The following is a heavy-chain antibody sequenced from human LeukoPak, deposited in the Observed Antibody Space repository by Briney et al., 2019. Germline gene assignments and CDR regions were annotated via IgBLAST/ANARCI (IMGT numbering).Heavy chain of an antibody. V-gene: IGHV3-23*01. D-gene: IGHD3-10*01. CDR1: GFTFSSSA. CDR3: ARDPRLLWFGEYLYYYYYYMDV. J-gene: IGHJ6*03. Sequence: PGGSLRLSCAASGFTFSSSAMSWVRQAPGKGLEWVSTISGSGDRTYYADSVKGRFTISRDNAKNSLYLQMNSLRAEDTAVYYCARDPRLLWFGEYLYYYYYYMDVWGKGTTVTVSS. CDR2: ISGSGDRT.